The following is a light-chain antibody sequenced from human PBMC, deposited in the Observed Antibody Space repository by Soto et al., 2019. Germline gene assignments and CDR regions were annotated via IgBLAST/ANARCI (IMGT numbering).Light chain of an antibody. Sequence: DIQITQSPSSLCASFGDRVTISCRASQTITSHLNWYQQKPGKAPKLLIHGAFTLQSGVPSRFSGSGSGTDFTLTISSLQPEDFATYYCQQSYSIPITFGQGTRLEIK. J-gene: IGKJ5*01. V-gene: IGKV1-39*01. CDR3: QQSYSIPIT. CDR2: GAF. CDR1: QTITSH.